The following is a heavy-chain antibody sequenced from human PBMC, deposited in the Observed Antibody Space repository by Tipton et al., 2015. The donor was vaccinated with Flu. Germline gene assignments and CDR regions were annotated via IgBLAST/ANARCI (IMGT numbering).Heavy chain of an antibody. CDR1: GYTFARRW. J-gene: IGHJ4*02. CDR2: IYPGDSDT. Sequence: QLVQSGAEVKKPGESLKISCKGSGYTFARRWIAWVRQMPGKGLEWMGLIYPGDSDTRYSPSFQGQVTISADKSISTAYLQWTSLKASDTAVYYCARRRGGTYFPFDFWGQGTLVTVSS. V-gene: IGHV5-51*01. CDR3: ARRRGGTYFPFDF. D-gene: IGHD1-26*01.